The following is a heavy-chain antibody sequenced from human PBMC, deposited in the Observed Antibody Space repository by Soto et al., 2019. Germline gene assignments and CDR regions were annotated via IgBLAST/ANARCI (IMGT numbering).Heavy chain of an antibody. V-gene: IGHV3-73*01. J-gene: IGHJ4*02. CDR3: TRLGDGYNR. CDR1: GFTFSSSA. Sequence: PGGSLRLSCAASGFTFSSSAMRWVRQASGKGLEWVGRIRSKANSYATAYAASVKGRFTISRDDSKNTAYLQMNSLKTEGTAVYYCTRLGDGYNRWGQGTLVTVSS. CDR2: IRSKANSYAT. D-gene: IGHD5-12*01.